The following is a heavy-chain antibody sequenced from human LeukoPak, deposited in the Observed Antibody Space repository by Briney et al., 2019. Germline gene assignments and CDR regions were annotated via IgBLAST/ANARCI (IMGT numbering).Heavy chain of an antibody. CDR3: ARADYYDGSGAHDY. J-gene: IGHJ4*02. Sequence: GGSLGLSCAASGFTFSSCWMHWVRQAPGKGLVWVSRINSDGSSTSYADSVKGRFAISRDNAKNTLYLQMNSLGAEDTAVYYCARADYYDGSGAHDYWGQGTLVTVSS. V-gene: IGHV3-74*01. D-gene: IGHD3-22*01. CDR2: INSDGSST. CDR1: GFTFSSCW.